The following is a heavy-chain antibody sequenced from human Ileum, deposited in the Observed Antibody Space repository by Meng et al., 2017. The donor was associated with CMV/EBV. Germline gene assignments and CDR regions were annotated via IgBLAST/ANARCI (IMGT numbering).Heavy chain of an antibody. CDR1: GYTFRNYK. CDR3: ARGRNSFWSDS. D-gene: IGHD6-13*01. Sequence: QVQLVQSGAEVKKPGASVTVSCKTSGYTFRNYKIHWVRLAPGQGLEWMGWINSGNDDTKYSEQFQGRVTFTSDTSATTVSMELSSLRSEDTAVYYCARGRNSFWSDSWGQGTLVTVSS. V-gene: IGHV1-3*01. CDR2: INSGNDDT. J-gene: IGHJ5*01.